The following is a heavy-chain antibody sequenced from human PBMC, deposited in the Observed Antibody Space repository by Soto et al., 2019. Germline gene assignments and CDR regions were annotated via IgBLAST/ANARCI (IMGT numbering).Heavy chain of an antibody. CDR1: GFSFRSYA. D-gene: IGHD3-3*02. CDR3: ARYIRGPTVFYFDF. J-gene: IGHJ4*02. CDR2: ITYNGDDT. V-gene: IGHV3-23*01. Sequence: LRLSCAASGFSFRSYAMTWVRQAPGKGLEWVSVITYNGDDTFYADSVKGRFTVSRDNFRDTVHLQMSSLRAEDTAIYYCARYIRGPTVFYFDFWGPGVLVTVSS.